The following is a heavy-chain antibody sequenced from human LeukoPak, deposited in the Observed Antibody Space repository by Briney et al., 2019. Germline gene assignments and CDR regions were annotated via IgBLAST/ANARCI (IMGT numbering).Heavy chain of an antibody. J-gene: IGHJ6*02. V-gene: IGHV4-59*01. CDR1: DGSINSYY. CDR3: ARGRSNYYGMDV. D-gene: IGHD1-26*01. CDR2: IYYNGNT. Sequence: PSETLSLTCSVSDGSINSYYWNWIRRPPGKGLEWIGYIYYNGNTNYSPSLKSRVTMSVDTSKNLFSLKVSSVTAADTAVYYCARGRSNYYGMDVWGQGTTVAVSS.